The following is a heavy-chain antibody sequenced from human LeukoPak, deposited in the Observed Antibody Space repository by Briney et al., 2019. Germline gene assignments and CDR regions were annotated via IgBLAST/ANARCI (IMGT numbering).Heavy chain of an antibody. CDR3: AKDLLDGAAAEY. V-gene: IGHV3-23*01. D-gene: IGHD6-13*01. Sequence: KTGGSLRLSCAASGFSLSNYVMSWVRQTPGKGLEWVSVISTSGAGTYYAESVKGRFTISRDNSKNTVYLQMNSLRAEDTAVYHCAKDLLDGAAAEYWGQGTLVTVSS. J-gene: IGHJ4*02. CDR2: ISTSGAGT. CDR1: GFSLSNYV.